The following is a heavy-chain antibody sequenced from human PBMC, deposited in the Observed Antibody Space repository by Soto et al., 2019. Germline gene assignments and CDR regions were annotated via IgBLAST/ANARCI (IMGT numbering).Heavy chain of an antibody. V-gene: IGHV3-33*01. D-gene: IGHD1-1*01. Sequence: PGGSLRLSCAGSGYTFNARGMHWVRQAPGKGLEWVAFIWHDASHEYYADSVKGRFTVSRDNSKNTVDLQMDSLRAEDTAVYYCARDRDWIADYWGQGTMVTVSS. CDR2: IWHDASHE. CDR1: GYTFNARG. CDR3: ARDRDWIADY. J-gene: IGHJ4*02.